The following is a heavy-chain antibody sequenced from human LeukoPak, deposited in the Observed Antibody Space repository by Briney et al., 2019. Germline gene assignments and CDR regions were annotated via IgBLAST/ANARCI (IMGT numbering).Heavy chain of an antibody. Sequence: ASVKVSCKVSGYTLTELSMHWVRQAPGKGFEWMGGFDPEDGETIYAQKFQGRVTMTEDTSTDTAYMELSSLRSEDTAVYYCATAKFDFWSGYYTAEGYYYYMDVWGKGTTVTVSS. CDR2: FDPEDGET. J-gene: IGHJ6*03. CDR1: GYTLTELS. V-gene: IGHV1-24*01. CDR3: ATAKFDFWSGYYTAEGYYYYMDV. D-gene: IGHD3-3*01.